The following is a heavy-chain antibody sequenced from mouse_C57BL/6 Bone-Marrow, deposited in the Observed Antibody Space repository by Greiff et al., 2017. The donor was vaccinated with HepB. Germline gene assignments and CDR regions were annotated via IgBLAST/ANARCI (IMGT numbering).Heavy chain of an antibody. CDR1: GYSITSGYY. V-gene: IGHV3-6*01. D-gene: IGHD2-2*01. Sequence: EVKLQESGPGLVKPSQSLSLTCSVTGYSITSGYYWNWIRQFPGNKLEWMGYISYDGSNNYNPSLKNRISITRDTSKNQFFLKLNSVTTEDTATYYCARDGYDSYWYFDVWGTGTTVTVSS. J-gene: IGHJ1*03. CDR2: ISYDGSN. CDR3: ARDGYDSYWYFDV.